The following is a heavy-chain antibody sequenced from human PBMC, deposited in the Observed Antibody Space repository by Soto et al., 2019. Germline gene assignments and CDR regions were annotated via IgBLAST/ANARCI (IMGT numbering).Heavy chain of an antibody. Sequence: QITLKESGPTLVKPTQTLTLTCTFSAFSLSTGGVGVGWSRQPPGKALEWLALIYWDDDKRYSPSLRSRLTITKDTTKNQVVLTMNNMDPVDTATYYCIQSRCGGDCLQSYASYYYYGMDVWGQGTTVTVSS. CDR3: IQSRCGGDCLQSYASYYYYGMDV. CDR2: IYWDDDK. D-gene: IGHD2-21*02. CDR1: AFSLSTGGVG. V-gene: IGHV2-5*02. J-gene: IGHJ6*02.